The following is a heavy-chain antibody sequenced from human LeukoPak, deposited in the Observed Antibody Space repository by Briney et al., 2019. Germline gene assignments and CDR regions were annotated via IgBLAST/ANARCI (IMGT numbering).Heavy chain of an antibody. CDR3: ASSLPILTGQGGFDY. J-gene: IGHJ4*02. CDR2: IYHSGGT. Sequence: SETLSLTCAVSGGPISSSNWWSWVRQPPGKGLEWIGEIYHSGGTNYNPSLKSRVTISLDKSNNQFSLQLTSVTAADTAVYYCASSLPILTGQGGFDYWGQGILLIVSS. V-gene: IGHV4-4*02. CDR1: GGPISSSNW. D-gene: IGHD3-9*01.